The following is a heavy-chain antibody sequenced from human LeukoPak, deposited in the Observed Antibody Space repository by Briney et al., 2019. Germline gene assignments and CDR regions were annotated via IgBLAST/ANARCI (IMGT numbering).Heavy chain of an antibody. D-gene: IGHD5-24*01. CDR3: AGDERHAFDI. CDR1: GFTFSTYS. V-gene: IGHV3-48*02. CDR2: ITSSSSAI. J-gene: IGHJ3*02. Sequence: HSGGSLRLSCAASGFTFSTYSMNWVRQAQGKGLEWVSSITSSSSAINYADSVKGRFTISRDNARDSLYLHMNSLRDEDTAVYYCAGDERHAFDIWGQGTMVTVSS.